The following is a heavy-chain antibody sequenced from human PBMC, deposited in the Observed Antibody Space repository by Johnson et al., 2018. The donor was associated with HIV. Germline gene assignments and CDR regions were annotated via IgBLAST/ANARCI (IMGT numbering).Heavy chain of an antibody. J-gene: IGHJ3*02. CDR3: AIQGPTMVRVRSAFDI. D-gene: IGHD3-10*01. Sequence: VQLVESGGGVVRPGGSLRLSCEASGFTLDDYGMTWVRQAPGKGLEWVSVIYSGGSTYYADSVKGRFTISRDNSKNTLYLQMNSLRAEDTAVYYCAIQGPTMVRVRSAFDIWGQGTMVTVSS. CDR2: IYSGGST. V-gene: IGHV3-66*01. CDR1: GFTLDDYG.